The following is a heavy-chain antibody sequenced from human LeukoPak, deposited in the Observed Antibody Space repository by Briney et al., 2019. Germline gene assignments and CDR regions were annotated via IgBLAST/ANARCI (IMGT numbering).Heavy chain of an antibody. Sequence: ASVKVSCKASGYTFTSYGISWVRQAPGQGLEWMGWISAYNGNTNYAQKLQGRVTMTTDTSTSTAYMELRSLRSDDTAVYYCARDPQSDDFWSGYYSRPYYYYMDVWGKGTTVTVSS. V-gene: IGHV1-18*01. D-gene: IGHD3-3*01. CDR1: GYTFTSYG. CDR3: ARDPQSDDFWSGYYSRPYYYYMDV. CDR2: ISAYNGNT. J-gene: IGHJ6*03.